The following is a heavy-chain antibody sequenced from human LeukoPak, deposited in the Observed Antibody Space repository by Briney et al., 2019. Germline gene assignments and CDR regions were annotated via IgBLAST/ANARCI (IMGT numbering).Heavy chain of an antibody. CDR1: GGSISSYY. J-gene: IGHJ3*01. CDR3: ARGRNSDAFDF. CDR2: IYYSGST. V-gene: IGHV4-59*01. Sequence: SETLSLTCTVSGGSISSYYWSWIRQPPGKGLEWIGYIYYSGSTNYNPSLKSRVTISEDTSKSQFSLNLRSVTAADTAVYYCARGRNSDAFDFWGPGTMVTVSS.